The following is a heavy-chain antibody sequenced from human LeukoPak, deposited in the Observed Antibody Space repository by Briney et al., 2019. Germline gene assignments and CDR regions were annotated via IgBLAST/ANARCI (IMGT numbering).Heavy chain of an antibody. CDR3: ARLSTLSGPLWFGELSTHNNWFDP. CDR2: ISSNGGST. V-gene: IGHV3-64D*06. D-gene: IGHD3-10*01. CDR1: GFTFSSYA. Sequence: GGSLRLSCSASGFTFSSYAMHWVRQAPGKGLEYVSAISSNGGSTYYADSVKGRFTISRDNSKNTLYLQMSSLRAEDTAVYYCARLSTLSGPLWFGELSTHNNWFDPWGQGTLVTVSS. J-gene: IGHJ5*02.